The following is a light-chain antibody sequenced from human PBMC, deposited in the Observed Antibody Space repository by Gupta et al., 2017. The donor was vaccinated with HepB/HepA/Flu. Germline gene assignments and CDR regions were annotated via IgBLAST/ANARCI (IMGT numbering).Light chain of an antibody. V-gene: IGKV3-20*01. Sequence: DIVLTQSPRTLSLSPGERATLSCSASQSVSSSYLAWYQQKPGQAPRLLIYGASSRATGIPDRFSGSGSGTDFTLTISRLEPEDFAAYYCQQDDSSPFTFGPGTKVDIK. CDR1: QSVSSSY. J-gene: IGKJ3*01. CDR2: GAS. CDR3: QQDDSSPFT.